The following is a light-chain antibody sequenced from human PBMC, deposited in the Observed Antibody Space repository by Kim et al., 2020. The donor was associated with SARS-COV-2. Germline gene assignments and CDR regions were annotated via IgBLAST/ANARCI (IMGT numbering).Light chain of an antibody. CDR3: QQRSNWPPFT. Sequence: SPGERATLSCRASQSVSSYLAWYQQKPGQAPRLLIYDASNRATGIPARFRGSGSGTDFTLTISSLEPEDFAVYYCQQRSNWPPFTFGPGTKVDIK. V-gene: IGKV3-11*01. CDR1: QSVSSY. J-gene: IGKJ3*01. CDR2: DAS.